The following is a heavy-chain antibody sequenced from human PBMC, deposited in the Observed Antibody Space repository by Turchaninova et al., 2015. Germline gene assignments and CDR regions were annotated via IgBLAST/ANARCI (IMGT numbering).Heavy chain of an antibody. CDR2: IYPGDSDV. V-gene: IGHV5-51*01. J-gene: IGHJ4*02. Sequence: EVPLVQSVAEVKKPGEYRQISCRGSGYSFTHYLIGWVRQMPGKGLEGMGVIYPGDSDVRYSPSFQGLVTISADKSVSTAYLQWSSLKASDTAMYYCARPTSTSWYDPFAYWGQGALVTVSS. D-gene: IGHD6-13*01. CDR3: ARPTSTSWYDPFAY. CDR1: GYSFTHYL.